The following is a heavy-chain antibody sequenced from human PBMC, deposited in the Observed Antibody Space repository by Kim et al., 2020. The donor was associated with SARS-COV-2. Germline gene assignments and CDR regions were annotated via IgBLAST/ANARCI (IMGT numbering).Heavy chain of an antibody. V-gene: IGHV3-72*01. D-gene: IGHD6-19*01. J-gene: IGHJ4*02. Sequence: AATVKGRFTVSRDDSKNSVYLQMNCLKTEDKAVYYCARALYSSGWYSDYWGQGTLVTVSS. CDR3: ARALYSSGWYSDY.